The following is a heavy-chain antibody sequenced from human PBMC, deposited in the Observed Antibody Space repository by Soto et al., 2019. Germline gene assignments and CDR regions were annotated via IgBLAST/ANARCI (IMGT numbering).Heavy chain of an antibody. CDR1: GFTFSSYA. J-gene: IGHJ3*02. CDR2: ISYDGSNK. D-gene: IGHD5-18*01. Sequence: SLRLSCAASGFTFSSYAMHWVRQAPGKGLEWVAVISYDGSNKYYADSVKGRFTISRDNSKNTLYLQMNSLRAEDTAVYYCAREADDSYRAAFDIWGQGTMVTVSS. CDR3: AREADDSYRAAFDI. V-gene: IGHV3-30-3*01.